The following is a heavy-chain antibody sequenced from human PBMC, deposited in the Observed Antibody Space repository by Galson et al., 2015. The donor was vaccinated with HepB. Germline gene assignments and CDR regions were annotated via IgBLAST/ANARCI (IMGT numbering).Heavy chain of an antibody. CDR3: AREFEASYSDY. D-gene: IGHD2-21*01. CDR1: GFTFSSYG. V-gene: IGHV3-33*01. Sequence: SLRLSCAASGFTFSSYGMHWVRQAPGKGLEWVAYMWFDGSNINYADSVKGRFTISRDNSKNTLYLQMNSLRAEDTAVYYCAREFEASYSDYWGQGTLVTVSS. CDR2: MWFDGSNI. J-gene: IGHJ4*02.